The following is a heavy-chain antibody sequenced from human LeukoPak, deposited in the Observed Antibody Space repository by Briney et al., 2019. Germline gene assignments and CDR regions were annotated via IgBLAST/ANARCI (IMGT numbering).Heavy chain of an antibody. V-gene: IGHV1-2*02. CDR2: INPNSGGT. Sequence: ASVKVSCKASGYTFTGYYMHWVRQAPGQGLEWMGWINPNSGGTNYAQKFQGRVTMTRDTSISTAYMELSRLRSGDTAVYYCAYKWEPRTDDAFDIWGQGTIVTVSS. CDR1: GYTFTGYY. D-gene: IGHD1-26*01. CDR3: AYKWEPRTDDAFDI. J-gene: IGHJ3*02.